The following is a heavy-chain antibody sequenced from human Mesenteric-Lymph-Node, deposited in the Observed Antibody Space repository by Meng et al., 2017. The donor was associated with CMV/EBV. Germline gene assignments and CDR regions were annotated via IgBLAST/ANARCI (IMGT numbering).Heavy chain of an antibody. CDR2: IYDSGST. CDR1: ISSNNW. V-gene: IGHV4-4*02. D-gene: IGHD4-23*01. J-gene: IGHJ4*02. Sequence: ISSNNWWGWGRQPTGKGLEWIGEIYDSGSTNHNPSLKSRVTISVDKSKNQFSLKLSSVTAADTAIYYCATRTLYREVKGEVVTRWLDYWGQGTLVTVSS. CDR3: ATRTLYREVKGEVVTRWLDY.